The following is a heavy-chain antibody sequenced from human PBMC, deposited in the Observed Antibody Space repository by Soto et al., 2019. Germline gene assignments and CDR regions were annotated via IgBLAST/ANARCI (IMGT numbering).Heavy chain of an antibody. CDR3: ARGWFDA. V-gene: IGHV3-7*01. Sequence: LRLSCVASGFTFSNYWMSWVRQAPGKGLEWVANMKKDGSQKYYVDSVKGRFTISRDNARNSLYLQMNSLRVEDTAVYYCARGWFDAWGQGTLVTVSS. CDR1: GFTFSNYW. CDR2: MKKDGSQK. J-gene: IGHJ5*02.